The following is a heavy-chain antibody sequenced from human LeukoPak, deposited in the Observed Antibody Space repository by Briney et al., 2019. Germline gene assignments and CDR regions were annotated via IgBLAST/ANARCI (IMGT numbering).Heavy chain of an antibody. J-gene: IGHJ4*02. CDR3: ARSHSSGYT. Sequence: PGGSLRLSCAASGFTFSTYAMNWVRQAPGKGLEWVSSISSSSSYIFYADSVKGRFTISRDNVKNSLYLQMNSLRAEDTAVYYCARSHSSGYTWGLGTLVTVSS. CDR1: GFTFSTYA. CDR2: ISSSSSYI. D-gene: IGHD3-22*01. V-gene: IGHV3-21*01.